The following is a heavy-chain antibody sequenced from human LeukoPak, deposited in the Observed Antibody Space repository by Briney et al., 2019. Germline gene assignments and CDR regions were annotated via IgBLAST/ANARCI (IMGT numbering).Heavy chain of an antibody. Sequence: PGGSLRLSCAASGFIFSSYGMHWVRQAPGKALEWVAVISYDGSNKYYADSVKGRFSISSDNSKNTLYLQMNSLRTEDTAVYYCAKSPYSSSWSAAEYFQHWGQGTLVTVSS. CDR1: GFIFSSYG. CDR3: AKSPYSSSWSAAEYFQH. CDR2: ISYDGSNK. V-gene: IGHV3-30*18. D-gene: IGHD6-13*01. J-gene: IGHJ1*01.